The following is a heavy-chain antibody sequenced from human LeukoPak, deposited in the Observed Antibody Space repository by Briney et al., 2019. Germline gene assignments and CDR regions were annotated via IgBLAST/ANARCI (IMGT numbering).Heavy chain of an antibody. V-gene: IGHV3-64*01. Sequence: GESLRLSCAASGFTFSSYAMHWVRQAPGKGLEYVSAISSNGGSTYYANSVKGRFTISRDNSKNTLYLQMGSLRAEDMAVYYCARSITIFGDSFDPWGQGTLVTVSS. CDR2: ISSNGGST. D-gene: IGHD3-3*01. CDR1: GFTFSSYA. J-gene: IGHJ5*02. CDR3: ARSITIFGDSFDP.